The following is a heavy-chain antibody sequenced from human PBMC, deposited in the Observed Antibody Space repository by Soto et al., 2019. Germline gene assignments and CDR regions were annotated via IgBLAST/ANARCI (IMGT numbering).Heavy chain of an antibody. V-gene: IGHV4-34*01. J-gene: IGHJ6*03. CDR2: INHSGST. CDR3: ARGVAARAYDYYYYMDV. CDR1: GGSFSGYY. Sequence: QVQLQQWGAGLLKPSETLSLTCAVYGGSFSGYYWSWIRQPPGKGLERLGEINHSGSTNYNPSLRSRVTISVNTSKNQFSLKLSSGTAADTAVYYCARGVAARAYDYYYYMDVWGKGTTVTVSS. D-gene: IGHD6-6*01.